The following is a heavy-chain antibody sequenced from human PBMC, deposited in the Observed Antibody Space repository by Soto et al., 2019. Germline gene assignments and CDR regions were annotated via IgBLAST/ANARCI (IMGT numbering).Heavy chain of an antibody. CDR2: IIPIFGTA. V-gene: IGHV1-69*13. CDR1: GGTFSSYA. CDR3: ARDLGTQSSFGYSGRQYGYFDY. D-gene: IGHD1-26*01. J-gene: IGHJ4*02. Sequence: VASVKVSCKASGGTFSSYAISWVRQAPGQGLEWMGGIIPIFGTANYAQKFQGRVTITADESTSTAYMELSSLRSEDTAVYYCARDLGTQSSFGYSGRQYGYFDYWGQGTLVTLFS.